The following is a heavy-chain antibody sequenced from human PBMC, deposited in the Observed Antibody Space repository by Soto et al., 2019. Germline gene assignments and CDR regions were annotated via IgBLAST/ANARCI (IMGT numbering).Heavy chain of an antibody. V-gene: IGHV1-69*06. Sequence: SVKVSFKASGCTFSSYAISWVRQAPGQGLEWMGGIIPIFGTANYAQKFQGRVTITADKSTSTAYMELSSLRSEDTAVYYCARATLGYCSGGSCYHTETYYYYYGMDVWGQGTTVTVSS. CDR1: GCTFSSYA. CDR3: ARATLGYCSGGSCYHTETYYYYYGMDV. D-gene: IGHD2-15*01. CDR2: IIPIFGTA. J-gene: IGHJ6*02.